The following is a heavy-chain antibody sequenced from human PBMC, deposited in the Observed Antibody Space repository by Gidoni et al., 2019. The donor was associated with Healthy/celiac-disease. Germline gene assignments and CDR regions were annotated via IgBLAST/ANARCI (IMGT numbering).Heavy chain of an antibody. Sequence: QVQLQESGPGLVKPSQTLSLTCTVPGGSIRSGGYYWSWNRQHPGKGLEWIGYIYYSGSTYYNPSLKSRVTISVDTSKNQFSLKLSSVTAADTAVYYCARTLSAFWSGYYNYWGQGTLVTVSS. D-gene: IGHD3-3*01. J-gene: IGHJ4*02. V-gene: IGHV4-31*03. CDR2: IYYSGST. CDR3: ARTLSAFWSGYYNY. CDR1: GGSIRSGGYY.